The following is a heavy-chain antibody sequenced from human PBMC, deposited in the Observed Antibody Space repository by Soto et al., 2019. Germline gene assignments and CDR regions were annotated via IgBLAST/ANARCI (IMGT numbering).Heavy chain of an antibody. J-gene: IGHJ6*02. D-gene: IGHD3-10*01. CDR1: GFTFSSYA. CDR2: ISGSAGGT. CDR3: VEGGFGELWVECRDV. V-gene: IGHV3-23*01. Sequence: GGSLRLSCEASGFTFSSYAMSWVRQAPEKGLEWVSGISGSAGGTYYADSVKGRFTISRDTSKNTLYMQMNSLRAEDTGIYYCVEGGFGELWVECRDVRGQGTTVTVSS.